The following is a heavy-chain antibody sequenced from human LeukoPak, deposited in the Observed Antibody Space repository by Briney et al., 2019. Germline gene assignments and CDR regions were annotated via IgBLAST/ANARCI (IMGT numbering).Heavy chain of an antibody. V-gene: IGHV3-20*04. CDR2: INWNGGST. CDR1: GFTFDDYA. CDR3: ARGLRYCSSTSCYEAFDI. J-gene: IGHJ3*02. D-gene: IGHD2-2*01. Sequence: PGGSLRLSCAASGFTFDDYAMHWVRQAPGKGLEWVSGINWNGGSTGYADSVKGRFTISRDNANNSLYLQMNSLRAEDTALYYCARGLRYCSSTSCYEAFDIWGQGTMVTVSS.